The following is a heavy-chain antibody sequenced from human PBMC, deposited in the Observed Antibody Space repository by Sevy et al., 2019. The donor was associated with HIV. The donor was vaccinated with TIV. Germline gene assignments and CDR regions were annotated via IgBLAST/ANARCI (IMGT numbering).Heavy chain of an antibody. CDR3: ARGLYDSSGSELGMDV. D-gene: IGHD3-22*01. Sequence: SETLSLTCTVSGGSISSSNYYWGWFRQPPGKGLEWIGSIYYSGSTSYNPSLKSRVTISVDTSKNQFSLKLSSVIAADTAVYYCARGLYDSSGSELGMDVWGQGTTVTVSS. V-gene: IGHV4-39*01. CDR2: IYYSGST. J-gene: IGHJ6*02. CDR1: GGSISSSNYY.